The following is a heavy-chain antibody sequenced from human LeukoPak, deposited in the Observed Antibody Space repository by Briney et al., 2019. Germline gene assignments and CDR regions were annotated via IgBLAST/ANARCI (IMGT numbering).Heavy chain of an antibody. D-gene: IGHD3-9*01. Sequence: KPSETLSLTCTVSGGSLSTYYWSWIRQPPGKGLEWLGFIYHSGSTTYNPSLRSRVTISLDTSRNQFSLKLTSVTAADAAIYYCARERKYYDILTGYPTTSGEDVWGKGTTVTVSS. V-gene: IGHV4-4*08. CDR1: GGSLSTYY. J-gene: IGHJ6*04. CDR3: ARERKYYDILTGYPTTSGEDV. CDR2: IYHSGST.